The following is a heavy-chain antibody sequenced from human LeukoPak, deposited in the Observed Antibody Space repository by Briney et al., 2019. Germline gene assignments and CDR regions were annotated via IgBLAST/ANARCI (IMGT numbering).Heavy chain of an antibody. D-gene: IGHD5-24*01. J-gene: IGHJ1*01. Sequence: PSETLSLTCTVSGGSISSYYWSWIRQPPGKGLEWIGYIYYSGSTNYNPSLKSRVTISVDTSKNQFSLKLSSVTAADTAVYYCARWLQSRKYFQHWGQGTLVTVSS. CDR1: GGSISSYY. V-gene: IGHV4-59*12. CDR3: ARWLQSRKYFQH. CDR2: IYYSGST.